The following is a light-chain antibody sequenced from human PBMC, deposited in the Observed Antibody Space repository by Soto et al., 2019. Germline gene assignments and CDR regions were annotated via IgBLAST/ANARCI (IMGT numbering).Light chain of an antibody. V-gene: IGLV2-23*02. CDR3: CSSGGSPTYV. CDR1: SSNVGSYKL. Sequence: QSALTQPASVSGSPGQSITISCTGTSSNVGSYKLVSWYQQHPGKAPKLMIFEVNNRPSGVSNRFSGSKSGNTASLTISGLKVEDEADYYCCSSGGSPTYVVGTGTKLTVL. J-gene: IGLJ1*01. CDR2: EVN.